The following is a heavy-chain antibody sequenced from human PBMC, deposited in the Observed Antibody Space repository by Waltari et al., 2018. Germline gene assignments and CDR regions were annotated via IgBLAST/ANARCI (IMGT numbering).Heavy chain of an antibody. CDR3: AREGYDYAPGYMDV. Sequence: QVQLVQSGAEVKKPGASVKASCKASGYTFTGYYMHWVRQAPGQGLEWRGGINPNSGGTNYAQKFQGRVTMTRDTSISTAYMELSRLRSDDTAVYYCAREGYDYAPGYMDVWGKGTTVTVSS. V-gene: IGHV1-2*02. CDR1: GYTFTGYY. D-gene: IGHD5-12*01. J-gene: IGHJ6*03. CDR2: INPNSGGT.